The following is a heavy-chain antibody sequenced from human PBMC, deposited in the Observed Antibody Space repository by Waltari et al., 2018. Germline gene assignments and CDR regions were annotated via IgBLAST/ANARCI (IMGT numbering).Heavy chain of an antibody. V-gene: IGHV3-30*04. CDR2: MSQDGSKT. D-gene: IGHD2-15*01. Sequence: QEQLVESGGGVVQPGRSLRLSCAASGFTFSSYSMHWVRQAPGKGVGCVALMSQDGSKTSYADAVEGRLTISKDNSKDTLVLQKNHPGPEGTAVLFLAGGTEDIYVVVSARWGHSFGIWGQGTGVTGSS. J-gene: IGHJ3*02. CDR1: GFTFSSYS. CDR3: AGGTEDIYVVVSARWGHSFGI.